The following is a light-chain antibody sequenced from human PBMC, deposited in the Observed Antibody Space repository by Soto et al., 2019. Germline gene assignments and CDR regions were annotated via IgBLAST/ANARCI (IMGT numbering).Light chain of an antibody. CDR1: IGNNY. J-gene: IGLJ2*01. V-gene: IGLV1-51*01. CDR2: DNN. Sequence: QSVLTQPPSVSVAPGQKVTISCSGIGNNYVSWYQQLPGTAPKLLIYDNNKRPSGIPDRFSGSKSGTSATLGITGLQTGDEADYYCGTWDSSLSAVVFGGGTKLTVL. CDR3: GTWDSSLSAVV.